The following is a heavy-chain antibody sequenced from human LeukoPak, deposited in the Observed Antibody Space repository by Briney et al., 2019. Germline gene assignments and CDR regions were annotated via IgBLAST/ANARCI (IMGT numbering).Heavy chain of an antibody. CDR3: ARGPALVRD. CDR2: IYYSGST. Sequence: SETLSLTCTVSGGFISSYYWSWIRQPPGKGLEWIGYIYYSGSTNYNPSLKSRVTISVDTSKNQFSLKLSSVTAADTAVYYCARGPALVRDWGQGTLVTVSS. CDR1: GGFISSYY. D-gene: IGHD2-2*01. J-gene: IGHJ4*02. V-gene: IGHV4-59*01.